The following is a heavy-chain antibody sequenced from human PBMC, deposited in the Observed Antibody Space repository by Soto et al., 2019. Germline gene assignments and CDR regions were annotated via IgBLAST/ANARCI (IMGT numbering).Heavy chain of an antibody. J-gene: IGHJ6*02. V-gene: IGHV4-39*01. CDR1: GGSISSSSYY. D-gene: IGHD3-3*01. CDR3: ASQYYDFWSGVGDYGMDV. CDR2: IYYSGST. Sequence: PSETLSLTCTVSGGSISSSSYYWGWIRQPPGKGLEWIGSIYYSGSTYYNPSLKSRVTISVDTSKNQFSLKLSSVTAADTAVYYCASQYYDFWSGVGDYGMDVWGQGTTVTVSS.